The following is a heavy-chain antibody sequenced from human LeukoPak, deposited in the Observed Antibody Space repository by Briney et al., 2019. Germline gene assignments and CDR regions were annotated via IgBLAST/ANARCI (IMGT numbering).Heavy chain of an antibody. Sequence: PGGSLRLSCAASGFTFSSYGMHWVRQAPGKGLEWVSGISWNSGSIGYADSVKGRFTISRDNVKNSLYLQMNSLSAEDTALYYCAKDINPNYYGSGNQGYYYGMDVWGQGTTVTVSS. D-gene: IGHD3-10*01. V-gene: IGHV3-9*01. CDR2: ISWNSGSI. CDR1: GFTFSSYG. CDR3: AKDINPNYYGSGNQGYYYGMDV. J-gene: IGHJ6*02.